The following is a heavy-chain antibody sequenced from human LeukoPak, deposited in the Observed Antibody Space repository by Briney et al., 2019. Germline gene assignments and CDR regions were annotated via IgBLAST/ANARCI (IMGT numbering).Heavy chain of an antibody. J-gene: IGHJ6*02. V-gene: IGHV4-59*01. D-gene: IGHD3-10*01. CDR1: GGSISSYY. CDR3: ARDLGSTTYTYMDA. Sequence: SETLSLTCIISGGSISSYYWSWIRQPAGKGLEWIGYIHYSGSTNFNPSLKSRVTMSVDTSKNQLSLNLRSVTAADTAVYYCARDLGSTTYTYMDAWGQGTTVTVSS. CDR2: IHYSGST.